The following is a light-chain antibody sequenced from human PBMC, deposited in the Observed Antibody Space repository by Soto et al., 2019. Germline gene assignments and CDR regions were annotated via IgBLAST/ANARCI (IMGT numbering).Light chain of an antibody. CDR1: QTVGTNF. J-gene: IGKJ1*01. Sequence: ENVLTQSPGTLSLSPGETATLSCRASQTVGTNFLAWYQQKPGQAPRLLMFGTSNRATDIPDRFGGSGSGTDFTLTISRLEPEDVAVYYCQHYSRTLPWTFGQGTKVDI. CDR2: GTS. CDR3: QHYSRTLPWT. V-gene: IGKV3-20*01.